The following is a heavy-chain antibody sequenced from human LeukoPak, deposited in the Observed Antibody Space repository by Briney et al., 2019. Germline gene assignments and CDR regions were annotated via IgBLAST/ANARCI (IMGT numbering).Heavy chain of an antibody. Sequence: ASVKVSCKASGYTFTNYGISWVRQAPGQGLEWMGWISAYNGNTNYAQKLQGRVTMTTDTSTSTAYMELRSLRSDDTAVYYCATSPQYYYESSGYYPHWWGQGTLVTVSS. CDR3: ATSPQYYYESSGYYPHW. V-gene: IGHV1-18*01. CDR2: ISAYNGNT. J-gene: IGHJ4*02. D-gene: IGHD3-22*01. CDR1: GYTFTNYG.